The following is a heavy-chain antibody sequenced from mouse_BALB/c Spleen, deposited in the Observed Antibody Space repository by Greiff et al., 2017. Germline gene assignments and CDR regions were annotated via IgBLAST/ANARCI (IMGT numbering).Heavy chain of an antibody. J-gene: IGHJ3*01. D-gene: IGHD2-4*01. Sequence: VQLKQSGPELVKPGASVKISCKASGYTFTDYNMHWVKQSHGKSLEWIGYIYPYNGGTGYNQKFKSKATLTVDNSSSTAYMELRSLTSEDSAVYYCARTLYYDYGAWFAYWGQGTLVTVSA. V-gene: IGHV1S29*02. CDR1: GYTFTDYN. CDR3: ARTLYYDYGAWFAY. CDR2: IYPYNGGT.